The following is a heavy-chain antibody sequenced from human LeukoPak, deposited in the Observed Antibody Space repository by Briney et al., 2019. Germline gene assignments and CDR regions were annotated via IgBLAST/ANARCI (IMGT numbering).Heavy chain of an antibody. J-gene: IGHJ4*02. D-gene: IGHD5-18*01. CDR1: GFTFSSYS. V-gene: IGHV3-21*01. Sequence: GGSLRLSCAASGFTFSSYSMNWVRQAPGKGLEWVSSISSSSSYIYYADSVKGRFTISRDNAENSLYLQMNSLRAEDTAVYYCAREGPRSQLSWRGGWYYFDYWGQGTLVTVSS. CDR3: AREGPRSQLSWRGGWYYFDY. CDR2: ISSSSSYI.